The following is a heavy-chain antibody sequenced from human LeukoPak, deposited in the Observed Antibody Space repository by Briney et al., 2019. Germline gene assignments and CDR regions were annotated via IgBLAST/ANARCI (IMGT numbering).Heavy chain of an antibody. CDR3: AGSRYDYGHYVPLVY. J-gene: IGHJ4*02. CDR1: GGSFSGYY. D-gene: IGHD4-17*01. Sequence: PSETLSLTCAVYGGSFSGYYWSWIRQPPGKGLEWIGEINHSGGTNYNPSLKSRVTISVDTSKNQCSLKLRSVTAADTTVYFCAGSRYDYGHYVPLVYGGQGTLVTVSS. CDR2: INHSGGT. V-gene: IGHV4-34*01.